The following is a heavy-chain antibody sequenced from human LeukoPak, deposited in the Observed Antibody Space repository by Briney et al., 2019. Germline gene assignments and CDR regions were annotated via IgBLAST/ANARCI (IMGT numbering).Heavy chain of an antibody. CDR3: ARLQRSSSWGYYYMDV. J-gene: IGHJ6*03. CDR2: MNPNNGNT. D-gene: IGHD6-13*01. Sequence: GASVKVSCKASGYTFTSYDINWVRQATGQGLEWMGWMNPNNGNTNYAQKLQGRVTMTTDTSTSTAYMELRSLRSDDTAVYYCARLQRSSSWGYYYMDVWGKGTTVTVSS. V-gene: IGHV1-18*01. CDR1: GYTFTSYD.